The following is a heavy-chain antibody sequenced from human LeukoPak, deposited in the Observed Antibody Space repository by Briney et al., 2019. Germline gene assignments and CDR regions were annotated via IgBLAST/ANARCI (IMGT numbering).Heavy chain of an antibody. Sequence: SETLSLTCTVSGGSISSYYWSWIRQPPGKGLEWIGEINHSGSTNYNPSLKSRVTISVDTSKNQFSLKLSSVTAADTAVYYCARGRYGFDYWGQGTLVTVSS. CDR1: GGSISSYY. J-gene: IGHJ4*02. CDR3: ARGRYGFDY. V-gene: IGHV4-34*01. CDR2: INHSGST. D-gene: IGHD5-18*01.